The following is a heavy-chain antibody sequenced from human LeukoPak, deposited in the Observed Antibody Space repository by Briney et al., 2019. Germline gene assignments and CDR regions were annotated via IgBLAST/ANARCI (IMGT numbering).Heavy chain of an antibody. Sequence: TGGSLRLSCAASGFTFSSYAMHWVRQAPGKGLEWVAVISYDGSNKYYADSVKGRSTISRDNSKNTLYLQMNSLRAEDTAVYYCARILYSSSWGTFDPWGQGTLVTVSS. CDR1: GFTFSSYA. CDR2: ISYDGSNK. V-gene: IGHV3-30-3*01. D-gene: IGHD6-13*01. J-gene: IGHJ5*02. CDR3: ARILYSSSWGTFDP.